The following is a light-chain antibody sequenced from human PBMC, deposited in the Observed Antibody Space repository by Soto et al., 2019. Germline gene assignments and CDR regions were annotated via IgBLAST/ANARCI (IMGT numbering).Light chain of an antibody. CDR1: QSVTSTY. Sequence: ESVLTQSPGTLSLSPGERATLSCRASQSVTSTYLAWYQQKPGQAPRLLIYGASSKATGIPARFSGSGSGTDFTLTISRLEPEEFALYYCHQYGYSLWTFGQGTKVEIK. CDR2: GAS. V-gene: IGKV3-20*01. CDR3: HQYGYSLWT. J-gene: IGKJ1*01.